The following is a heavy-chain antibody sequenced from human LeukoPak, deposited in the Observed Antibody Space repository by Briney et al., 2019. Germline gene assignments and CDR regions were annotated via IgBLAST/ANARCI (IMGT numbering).Heavy chain of an antibody. Sequence: ASVKVSCKASGGTFSSYAISWVRQAPGQGLEWMGGIIPIFGTANYAQKFQGRVAITTDESTSTAYMELSSLGSEDTAVYYCARHRIAANWFDPWGQGTLVTVSS. CDR3: ARHRIAANWFDP. CDR2: IIPIFGTA. J-gene: IGHJ5*02. V-gene: IGHV1-69*05. D-gene: IGHD6-25*01. CDR1: GGTFSSYA.